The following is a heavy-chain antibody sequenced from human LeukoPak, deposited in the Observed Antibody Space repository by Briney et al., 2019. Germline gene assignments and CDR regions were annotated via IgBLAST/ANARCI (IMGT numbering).Heavy chain of an antibody. CDR3: AREVAGHPHFDY. D-gene: IGHD6-19*01. CDR2: INPSGGST. J-gene: IGHJ4*02. Sequence: ASVKVSFTASGYTFTSYYMHWMRHAPGQGLEWMGIINPSGGSTSYAQKFQGRVTMTRDTSTSTVYMELSSLRSEDTAVYYCAREVAGHPHFDYWGQGTLVTVSS. CDR1: GYTFTSYY. V-gene: IGHV1-46*01.